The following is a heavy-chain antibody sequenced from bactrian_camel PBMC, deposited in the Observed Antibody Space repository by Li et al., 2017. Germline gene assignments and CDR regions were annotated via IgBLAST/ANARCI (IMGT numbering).Heavy chain of an antibody. CDR3: AASDHCRARACYNPIGPVGS. J-gene: IGHJ6*01. Sequence: GAVQAGGSLRLSSVASGYIYASHCMGWFRQAPGQEREGVATVDSLGIPTYADSVKGRFTLSRDKAKNTLYLQMNNLELEDTAMYYCAASDHCRARACYNPIGPVGSWGQGTQVTVS. CDR2: VDSLGIP. CDR1: GYIYASHC. D-gene: IGHD1*01. V-gene: IGHV3S55*01.